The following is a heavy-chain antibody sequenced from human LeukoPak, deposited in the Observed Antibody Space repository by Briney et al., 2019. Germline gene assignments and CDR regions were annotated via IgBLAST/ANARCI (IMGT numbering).Heavy chain of an antibody. Sequence: GGSLRLSCAASGFTFSNYAMTWVRQAPGRGLEWVSGISGSGGSTYYADSVKGRFTISRDNSKNTLYLQMNSLRAEDTAVYYCARDYYDSSGYYLKYFQHWGQGTLVTVSS. CDR2: ISGSGGST. J-gene: IGHJ1*01. V-gene: IGHV3-23*01. CDR1: GFTFSNYA. D-gene: IGHD3-22*01. CDR3: ARDYYDSSGYYLKYFQH.